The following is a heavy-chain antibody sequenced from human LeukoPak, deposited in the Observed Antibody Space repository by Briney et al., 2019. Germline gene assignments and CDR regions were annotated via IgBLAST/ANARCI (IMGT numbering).Heavy chain of an antibody. D-gene: IGHD3-22*01. CDR1: GGTFSSYA. CDR2: INPNSGGT. J-gene: IGHJ6*02. CDR3: ARRPYYYDSSGYYYVHYGMDV. Sequence: GASVKVSCKASGGTFSSYAISWVRQAPGQGLEWMGWINPNSGGTNYAQKFQGRVTMTRDTSISTAYMELSRLRSDDTAVYYCARRPYYYDSSGYYYVHYGMDVWGQGTTVTVSS. V-gene: IGHV1-2*02.